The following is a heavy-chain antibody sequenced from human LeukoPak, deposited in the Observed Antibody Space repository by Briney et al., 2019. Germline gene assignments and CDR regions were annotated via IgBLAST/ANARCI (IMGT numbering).Heavy chain of an antibody. CDR1: GGAFSGYY. CDR2: INHSGST. Sequence: SETLSLTCAVYGGAFSGYYLSWIRQPPRKGLEWIGEINHSGSTNYNPSLKSRVIISVDTSKNQFSLKLSSVTAADTAVYYCARGRGSGYILYWGQGTLVTVSS. CDR3: ARGRGSGYILY. D-gene: IGHD3-22*01. J-gene: IGHJ4*02. V-gene: IGHV4-34*01.